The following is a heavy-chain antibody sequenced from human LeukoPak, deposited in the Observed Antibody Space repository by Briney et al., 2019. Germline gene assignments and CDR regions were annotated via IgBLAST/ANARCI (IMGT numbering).Heavy chain of an antibody. CDR1: GYTFTGYY. V-gene: IGHV1-2*02. Sequence: GASVKVSCKASGYTFTGYYMHWVRQAPGQGLEWMGWINPNSGGTNYAQKFQGRVTMTRDTSISTAYMELSRLRSDDTAVYYCARENCSSTSCSWFDPWGQGTLVTVSS. CDR3: ARENCSSTSCSWFDP. J-gene: IGHJ5*02. CDR2: INPNSGGT. D-gene: IGHD2-2*01.